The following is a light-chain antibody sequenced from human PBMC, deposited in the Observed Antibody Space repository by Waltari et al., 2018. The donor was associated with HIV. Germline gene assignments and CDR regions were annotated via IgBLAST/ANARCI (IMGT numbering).Light chain of an antibody. J-gene: IGLJ2*01. CDR3: CSYAGSSTLV. V-gene: IGLV2-23*02. CDR1: SSDVGGYNY. Sequence: QSALTQPASVSGSPGQSINISCTGTSSDVGGYNYVSWYQQHPGKAPKLMIYDFSKRPSGVSNRFSGSKSGNTASLTISGLQAEHEADYYCCSYAGSSTLVFGGGTKLTVL. CDR2: DFS.